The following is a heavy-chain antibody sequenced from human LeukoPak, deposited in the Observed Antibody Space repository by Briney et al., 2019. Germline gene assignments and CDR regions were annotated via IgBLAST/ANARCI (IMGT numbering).Heavy chain of an antibody. CDR2: IYTSGST. Sequence: PSETLSLTCTVSGGSISSGSYYWSWIRQPAVKGLEWIGRIYTSGSTNYNPSLKSRVTISVDTSKNQFSLKLSSVTAADTAVYYCARVSAVAAPGDYWGQGTLVTVSS. CDR1: GGSISSGSYY. V-gene: IGHV4-61*02. CDR3: ARVSAVAAPGDY. D-gene: IGHD6-19*01. J-gene: IGHJ4*02.